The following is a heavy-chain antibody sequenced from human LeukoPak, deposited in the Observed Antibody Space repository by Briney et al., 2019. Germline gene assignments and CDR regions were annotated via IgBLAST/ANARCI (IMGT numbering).Heavy chain of an antibody. Sequence: GGSLRLSCAASGFTFSSYGMHWVRQAPGKGLEWVAVISRDGGNKFYADSVKGRFTISRDNAKNSLYLQMNSLRDEDTAVYYCARAQIPASGFSGYDFAYWGQGTLVTVSS. CDR2: ISRDGGNK. J-gene: IGHJ4*02. CDR3: ARAQIPASGFSGYDFAY. D-gene: IGHD5-12*01. V-gene: IGHV3-30*03. CDR1: GFTFSSYG.